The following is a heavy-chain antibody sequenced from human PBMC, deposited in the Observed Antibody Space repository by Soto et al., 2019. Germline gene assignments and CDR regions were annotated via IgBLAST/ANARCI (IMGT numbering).Heavy chain of an antibody. CDR1: GGSISSGGYY. V-gene: IGHV4-31*03. D-gene: IGHD6-13*01. J-gene: IGHJ6*02. CDR3: ARDRIAAAGKSYYYYGMDV. CDR2: IYYSGST. Sequence: SETLSLTCTVSGGSISSGGYYWSWIRQHPGKGLEWIGYIYYSGSTYYNPSLKSRVTISVDTSKNQFSLKLSSVTAADTAVYYCARDRIAAAGKSYYYYGMDVWGQGTTVTVSS.